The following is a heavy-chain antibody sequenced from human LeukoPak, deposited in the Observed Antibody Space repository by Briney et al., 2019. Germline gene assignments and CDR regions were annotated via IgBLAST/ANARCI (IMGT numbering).Heavy chain of an antibody. CDR1: GFTFSSYA. Sequence: GGSLRLSCAASGFTFSSYAMHWVGQAPGKGLEGVAVISYDGSNKYYADSVKGRFTISRDNSKNTLYLQMNSLRAEDTAVYYCARYYYGSGSYYYFDSWGQGTLVTVSS. CDR3: ARYYYGSGSYYYFDS. V-gene: IGHV3-30*04. D-gene: IGHD3-10*01. J-gene: IGHJ4*02. CDR2: ISYDGSNK.